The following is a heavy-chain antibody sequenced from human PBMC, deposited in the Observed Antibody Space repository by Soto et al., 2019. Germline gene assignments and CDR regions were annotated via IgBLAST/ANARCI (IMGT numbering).Heavy chain of an antibody. CDR2: INSGGSTT. J-gene: IGHJ3*01. CDR1: GFTFSTHW. V-gene: IGHV3-74*01. CDR3: ARSHYFDSGTYACDV. Sequence: EVQLVESGGGLVQPGGSLRLSCAASGFTFSTHWMHWVHQAPGKGLVWVSRINSGGSTTNYADSVKGRFTISRDNAKNTLYLQMNSLRAEDTAVYFCARSHYFDSGTYACDVWGQGTLVTVSS. D-gene: IGHD3-10*01.